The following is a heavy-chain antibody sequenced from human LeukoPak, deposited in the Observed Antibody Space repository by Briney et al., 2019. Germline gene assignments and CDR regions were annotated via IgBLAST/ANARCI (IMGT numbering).Heavy chain of an antibody. Sequence: GGSLRLSCAASGFEFNNYVMNWVRLAPGRGLEWVSGISANSGNTYFADSVKGRFSISRDNSQNMLFLQMNSLRAEDTAVYYCAKDQKFMATGYFDYWGQGTLVTVSS. CDR1: GFEFNNYV. D-gene: IGHD5-12*01. J-gene: IGHJ4*02. V-gene: IGHV3-23*01. CDR3: AKDQKFMATGYFDY. CDR2: ISANSGNT.